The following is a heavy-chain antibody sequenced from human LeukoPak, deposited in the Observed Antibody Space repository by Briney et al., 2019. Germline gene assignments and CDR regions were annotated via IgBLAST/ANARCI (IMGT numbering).Heavy chain of an antibody. D-gene: IGHD3-9*01. V-gene: IGHV1-69*13. CDR3: ARRILTGYYRFDY. J-gene: IGHJ4*02. CDR2: IIPIFGTA. Sequence: SVKVSCKASGGTFSSYANSWVRQAPGQELEWMGGIIPIFGTANYAQKFQGRVTITADESTSTAYMELSSLRSEDTAVYYCARRILTGYYRFDYWGQGTLVTVSS. CDR1: GGTFSSYA.